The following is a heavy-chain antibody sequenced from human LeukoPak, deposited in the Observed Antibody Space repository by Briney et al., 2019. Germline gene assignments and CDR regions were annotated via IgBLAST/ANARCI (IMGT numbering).Heavy chain of an antibody. Sequence: KPSETLSLTCSVSSGSVTTHYWAWIRQPPGKGLEWIGFASKTGNTNYNPSLKSRITISVDTSKNTFSLKLTSLTAADTAVYFCARRAAPSKPYYFDSWGQGTLVTVSS. J-gene: IGHJ4*02. CDR2: ASKTGNT. CDR3: ARRAAPSKPYYFDS. V-gene: IGHV4-59*08. CDR1: SGSVTTHY. D-gene: IGHD6-6*01.